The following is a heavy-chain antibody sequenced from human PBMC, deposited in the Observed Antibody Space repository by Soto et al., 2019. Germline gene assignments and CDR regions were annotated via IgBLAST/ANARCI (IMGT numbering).Heavy chain of an antibody. CDR2: IYSGGST. Sequence: EVQLVESGGGLVQPGGSLRLSCAASGVTVSSNYMSWVRQAPGKGLEWVSVIYSGGSTYYADSVKGRFTISRDNSKNTLYRQMNNLRAEDTAVYYWARHGYNYGGGYFDYWGQGTLVTVSS. V-gene: IGHV3-66*04. D-gene: IGHD5-18*01. CDR3: ARHGYNYGGGYFDY. CDR1: GVTVSSNY. J-gene: IGHJ4*02.